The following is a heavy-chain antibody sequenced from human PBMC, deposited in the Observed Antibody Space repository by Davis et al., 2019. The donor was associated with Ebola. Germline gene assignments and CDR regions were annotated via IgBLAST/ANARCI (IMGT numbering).Heavy chain of an antibody. V-gene: IGHV3-9*01. D-gene: IGHD5-12*01. J-gene: IGHJ4*02. CDR2: ISWNSGII. Sequence: SLKISCAASGFAFDDNAMHWIRQVPGKGLEWVSGISWNSGIIGYADSVRGRFTISRDNARNSLYLQMDSLRDDDTAVYYCARDIPFSSYDYWGQGTLVTVSS. CDR1: GFAFDDNA. CDR3: ARDIPFSSYDY.